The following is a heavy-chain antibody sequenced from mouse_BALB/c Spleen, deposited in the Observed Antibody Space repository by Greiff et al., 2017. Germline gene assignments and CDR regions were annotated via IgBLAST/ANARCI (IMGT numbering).Heavy chain of an antibody. CDR3: ARGRWLLWFAY. V-gene: IGHV3-2*02. J-gene: IGHJ3*01. CDR2: ISYSGST. D-gene: IGHD2-3*01. CDR1: GYSITSDYA. Sequence: ESGPGLVKPSQSLSLTCTVTGYSITSDYAWNWIRQFPGNKLEWMGYISYSGSTSYNPSLKSRISITRDTSKNQFFLQLNSVTTEDTATYYCARGRWLLWFAYWGQGTLVTVSA.